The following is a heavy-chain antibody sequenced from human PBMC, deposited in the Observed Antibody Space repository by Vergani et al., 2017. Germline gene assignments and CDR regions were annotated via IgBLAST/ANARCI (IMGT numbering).Heavy chain of an antibody. Sequence: QVQLVQSGAEVKKPGASVKVSCKASGYTFTSYDINWVRQATGQGLEWMGWMNPNSGNTGYAQKFQGWVTMTRDTSISTAYMELSRLRSDDTAVYYCARVGSWYEGFDYWGQGTLVTVSS. CDR3: ARVGSWYEGFDY. D-gene: IGHD6-13*01. V-gene: IGHV1-8*01. J-gene: IGHJ4*02. CDR2: MNPNSGNT. CDR1: GYTFTSYD.